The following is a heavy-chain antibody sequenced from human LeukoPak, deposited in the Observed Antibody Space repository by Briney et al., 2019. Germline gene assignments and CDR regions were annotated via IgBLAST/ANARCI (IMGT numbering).Heavy chain of an antibody. CDR1: GYTFTSYG. D-gene: IGHD1-1*01. CDR3: ARGERGDYYYYYMDV. Sequence: ASVKVSCKASGYTFTSYGISWVRQATGQGLEWMGWMNPNSGNTGYAQKFQGRVTMTRNTSISTAYMELSSLRSEDTAVYYCARGERGDYYYYYMDVWGKGTTVTISS. V-gene: IGHV1-8*02. J-gene: IGHJ6*03. CDR2: MNPNSGNT.